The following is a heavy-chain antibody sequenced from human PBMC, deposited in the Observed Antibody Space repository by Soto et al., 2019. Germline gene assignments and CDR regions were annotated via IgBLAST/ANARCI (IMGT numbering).Heavy chain of an antibody. Sequence: EVQLLESGGGLVQPGGSLRLSCAASGFTFSSYAMSWVRQAPGKGLEWVSAISGSGGSTYYADSVKGRFTISRDNSKNTLYLQMNSLRAEDTAVYYCAGRRIAAAGRGPNPSDAFYIWGQGTMVTVSS. D-gene: IGHD6-13*01. V-gene: IGHV3-23*01. CDR2: ISGSGGST. CDR3: AGRRIAAAGRGPNPSDAFYI. CDR1: GFTFSSYA. J-gene: IGHJ3*02.